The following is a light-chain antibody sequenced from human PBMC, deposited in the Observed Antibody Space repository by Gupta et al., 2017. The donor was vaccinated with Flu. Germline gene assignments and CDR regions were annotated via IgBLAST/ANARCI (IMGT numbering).Light chain of an antibody. CDR3: LLSYGGAWV. CDR2: DKS. CDR1: TGAVISGHY. Sequence: RTGAVISGHYSYWLQQKPGHDPHTLIYDKSKKQSWAPARFSGSLMGGKAAMTRSGGQHEDEDEYYCLLSYGGAWVFGVGTKLTVL. V-gene: IGLV7-46*01. J-gene: IGLJ3*02.